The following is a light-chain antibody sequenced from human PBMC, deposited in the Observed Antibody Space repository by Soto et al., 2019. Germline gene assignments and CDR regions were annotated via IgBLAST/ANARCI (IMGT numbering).Light chain of an antibody. J-gene: IGKJ1*01. CDR3: LQHNSYPRT. CDR2: AAS. V-gene: IGKV1-17*01. CDR1: QGIRKD. Sequence: DIQMTQSPSSLSASVGDRVTITCRASQGIRKDLGWYQQKPGKAPKRLIYAASSLQSGVPSRFSGSGSGTEFTLTISSLQPEDFATYYYLQHNSYPRTFGQGTKVEIK.